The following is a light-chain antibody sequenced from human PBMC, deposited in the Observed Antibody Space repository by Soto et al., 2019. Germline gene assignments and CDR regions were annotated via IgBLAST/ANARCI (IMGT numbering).Light chain of an antibody. J-gene: IGKJ1*01. CDR3: QQYGGSPRT. V-gene: IGKV3-15*01. CDR1: QSVSSN. Sequence: EIVMTQSPATLSVSPGGRATLSCRASQSVSSNLAWYQQKPGQAPRLLIYGASTRATGFPDRFSGSGSGTDFTLTTSRLEPEDFAVYYCQQYGGSPRTFGQGTRWIS. CDR2: GAS.